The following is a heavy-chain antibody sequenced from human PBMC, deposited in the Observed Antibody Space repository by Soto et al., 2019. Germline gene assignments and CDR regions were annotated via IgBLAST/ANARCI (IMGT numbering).Heavy chain of an antibody. J-gene: IGHJ6*02. V-gene: IGHV3-30-3*01. Sequence: QAPGKGLEWVAVISYDGSNKYYADSVKGRFTISRDNSKNTLYLQMNSLRAEDTAVYYCAREEQLLWFGELFPSGYYYGMDVWG. CDR3: AREEQLLWFGELFPSGYYYGMDV. D-gene: IGHD3-10*01. CDR2: ISYDGSNK.